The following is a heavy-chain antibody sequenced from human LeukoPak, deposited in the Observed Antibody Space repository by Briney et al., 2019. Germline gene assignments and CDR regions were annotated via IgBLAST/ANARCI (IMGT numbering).Heavy chain of an antibody. J-gene: IGHJ4*02. V-gene: IGHV3-53*01. D-gene: IGHD5-24*01. CDR1: GFTVSSNY. Sequence: GGSLRLSCAASGFTVSSNYMSWVRQAPGKGLEWVSVIHTGGSTYYADSVKGRFTISRDTSNNTLYLQMNSLRAEDTAVCYCAREGKWLQLRYFDYWGQGTLVTVSS. CDR3: AREGKWLQLRYFDY. CDR2: IHTGGST.